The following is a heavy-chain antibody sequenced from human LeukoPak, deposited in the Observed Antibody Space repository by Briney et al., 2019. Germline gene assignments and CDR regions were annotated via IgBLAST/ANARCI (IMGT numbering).Heavy chain of an antibody. D-gene: IGHD3-9*01. CDR2: INPNSGGT. Sequence: GASVKVSCKASGYTFTAYYMHWVRQAPGHGLEWRGWINPNSGGTNYAQKFQGRVTMTRDTSISTTYMELSRLRSDDTAVYYCARRPYDILTAYHDNFFDPWGQGTLVSVSS. CDR3: ARRPYDILTAYHDNFFDP. CDR1: GYTFTAYY. V-gene: IGHV1-2*02. J-gene: IGHJ5*02.